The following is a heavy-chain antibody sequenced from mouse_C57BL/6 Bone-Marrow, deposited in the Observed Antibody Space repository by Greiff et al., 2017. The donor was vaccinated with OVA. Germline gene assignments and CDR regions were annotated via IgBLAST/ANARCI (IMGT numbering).Heavy chain of an antibody. J-gene: IGHJ3*01. CDR2: SRNKANDYTT. CDR3: ARDATGAWFAY. D-gene: IGHD1-1*02. Sequence: EVKVVESGGGLVQSGRSLRLSCATSGFTFSDFYMEWVRQAPGKGLEWIAASRNKANDYTTEYSASVKGRFIVSRDTSQSTLYLQMNALRAEDTAIYYCARDATGAWFAYWGQGTLVTVSA. CDR1: GFTFSDFY. V-gene: IGHV7-1*01.